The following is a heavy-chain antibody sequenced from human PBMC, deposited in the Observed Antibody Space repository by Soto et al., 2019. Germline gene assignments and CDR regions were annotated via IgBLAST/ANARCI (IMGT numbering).Heavy chain of an antibody. D-gene: IGHD3-3*01. V-gene: IGHV1-8*01. Sequence: QVQLVQSGAEVKKPGASVKVSCKASGYTFTSYDINWVRQATGQGLEWMGWMNPNSGNTGYAQKFQGRVTMTRNTSISTAYMELSSLXSEXTAVXYCXXXLXRRGFDPWGQGTLVTVSS. CDR3: XXXLXRRGFDP. CDR2: MNPNSGNT. J-gene: IGHJ5*02. CDR1: GYTFTSYD.